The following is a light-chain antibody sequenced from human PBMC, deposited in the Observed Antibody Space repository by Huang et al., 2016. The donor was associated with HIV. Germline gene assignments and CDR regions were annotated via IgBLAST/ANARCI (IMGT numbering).Light chain of an antibody. CDR3: QQHNSWPRT. Sequence: EIVMTQSPATLSVSPGERATLSCRASQSVGSNLAWYQPSRGQTPRLLSYAASTRATGIPARFSGSGSGTEFTLTVSSLQSEDFAVYYCQQHNSWPRTFGQGTRV. CDR1: QSVGSN. V-gene: IGKV3-15*01. CDR2: AAS. J-gene: IGKJ1*01.